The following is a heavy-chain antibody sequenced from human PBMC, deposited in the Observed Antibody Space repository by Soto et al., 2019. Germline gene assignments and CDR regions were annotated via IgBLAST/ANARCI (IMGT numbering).Heavy chain of an antibody. CDR2: IYPGDSDT. J-gene: IGHJ3*02. Sequence: PAESLKISCKGSGYSFTSYWIGWVRQMPGKGLEWMGIIYPGDSDTRYSPSFQGQVTISADKSISTAYLQWSSLKASDTAMYYCARHQWAVAGRDAFDIWGQGTMVTVSS. CDR3: ARHQWAVAGRDAFDI. CDR1: GYSFTSYW. V-gene: IGHV5-51*01. D-gene: IGHD6-19*01.